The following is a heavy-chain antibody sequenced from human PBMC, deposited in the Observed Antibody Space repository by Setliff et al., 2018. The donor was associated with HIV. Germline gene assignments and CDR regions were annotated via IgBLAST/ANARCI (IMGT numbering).Heavy chain of an antibody. D-gene: IGHD2-15*01. CDR3: ARGGLGVVGAIDY. Sequence: SVKVSCKASGGAFSSYAISWVRQAPGQGLDWMGGIIPVFGTTNYAQKFQGRVTITADESASTAYMELSSLRSEDTAVYYCARGGLGVVGAIDYWSQGTLVTVSS. V-gene: IGHV1-69*13. CDR1: GGAFSSYA. CDR2: IIPVFGTT. J-gene: IGHJ4*02.